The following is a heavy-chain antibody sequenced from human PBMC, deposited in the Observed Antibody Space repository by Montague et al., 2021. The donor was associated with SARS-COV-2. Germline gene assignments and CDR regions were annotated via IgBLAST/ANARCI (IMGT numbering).Heavy chain of an antibody. CDR2: RYQNGAT. V-gene: IGHV4-38-2*02. CDR1: GFSISSGYY. Sequence: SETLSLTCSVSGFSISSGYYWGWIRQTPGKGLEWIGSRYQNGATYYSPSLKRPVAILLDTSKNQFSLSLTSVTADMAVYYCARSGEGIFDFSYFDSWGQGSLVIVSS. D-gene: IGHD3-9*01. CDR3: ARSGEGIFDFSYFDS. J-gene: IGHJ4*02.